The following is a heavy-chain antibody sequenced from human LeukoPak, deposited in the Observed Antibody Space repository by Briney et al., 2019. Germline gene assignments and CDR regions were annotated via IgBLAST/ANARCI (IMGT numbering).Heavy chain of an antibody. J-gene: IGHJ6*03. V-gene: IGHV4-39*01. CDR2: IYYSGST. CDR1: GGSISSSSYY. D-gene: IGHD2-15*01. Sequence: NSSETLSLTCTVSGGSISSSSYYWGWIRQPPGKGLEWIGSIYYSGSTYYNPSLKSRVTISVDTSKNQFSLELSSVTAADTAVYYCARVGGVAAKPDADYYYYMDVWGKGTTVTVSS. CDR3: ARVGGVAAKPDADYYYYMDV.